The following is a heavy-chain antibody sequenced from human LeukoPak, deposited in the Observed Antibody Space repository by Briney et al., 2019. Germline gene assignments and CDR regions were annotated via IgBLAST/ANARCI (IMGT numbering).Heavy chain of an antibody. CDR2: ISSSGSTI. Sequence: GGSLRLSCAASGFTFSDYYMSWIRQAPGKGLEWVSYISSSGSTIYYADFVKGRFTISRDNAKNSLYLQMNSLRAEDTAVYYCARDLITFGGVIVPLVYWGQGTLVTVSS. CDR3: ARDLITFGGVIVPLVY. V-gene: IGHV3-11*01. D-gene: IGHD3-16*02. CDR1: GFTFSDYY. J-gene: IGHJ4*02.